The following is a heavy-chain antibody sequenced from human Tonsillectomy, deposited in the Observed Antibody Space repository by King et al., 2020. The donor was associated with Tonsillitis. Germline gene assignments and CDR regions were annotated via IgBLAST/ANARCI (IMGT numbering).Heavy chain of an antibody. J-gene: IGHJ3*02. CDR2: ISWNSGSI. D-gene: IGHD3-22*01. Sequence: VQLVESGGGLVQPGRSLRLSCAASGFTFDDYAMQWVRQAPGKGLEWVSGISWNSGSIGYADFVKGRFTISRDNAKNSLYLQMNNLRAEDTALYYCAKDIGAPKYFDSLLSYGFDIWGQGTMVTVSS. V-gene: IGHV3-9*01. CDR1: GFTFDDYA. CDR3: AKDIGAPKYFDSLLSYGFDI.